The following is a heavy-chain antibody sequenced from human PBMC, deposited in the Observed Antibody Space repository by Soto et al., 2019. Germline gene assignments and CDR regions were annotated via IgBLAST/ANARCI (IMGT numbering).Heavy chain of an antibody. D-gene: IGHD2-15*01. Sequence: EVQLVESGGGLVKPGGSLRLSCAASGFTFSNAWMSWVRQAPGKGLEWVGHIKRKTDGGTTDYAAPVKGRFTISRDDSKNTLGLQMNSLKTEDTAVYYWATVVGYCSGVSCYFGWFDPWGQGTRVTVSS. V-gene: IGHV3-15*01. CDR1: GFTFSNAW. CDR3: ATVVGYCSGVSCYFGWFDP. CDR2: IKRKTDGGTT. J-gene: IGHJ5*02.